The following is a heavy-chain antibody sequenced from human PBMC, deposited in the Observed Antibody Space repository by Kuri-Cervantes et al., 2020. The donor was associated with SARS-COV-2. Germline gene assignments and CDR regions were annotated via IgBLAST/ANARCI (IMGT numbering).Heavy chain of an antibody. CDR3: ARHPTPYCGGDCYLDWFDP. V-gene: IGHV4-39*01. CDR1: GGSISSSSYY. CDR2: IYYSGST. J-gene: IGHJ5*02. D-gene: IGHD2-21*02. Sequence: SETLSLTCTVSGGSISSSSYYWGWIRQPPGKGLEWIGSIYYSGSTYYNPSLKSRVTISVDTSKNQSSLKLSSVTAADTAVYYCARHPTPYCGGDCYLDWFDPWGQGTLVTVSS.